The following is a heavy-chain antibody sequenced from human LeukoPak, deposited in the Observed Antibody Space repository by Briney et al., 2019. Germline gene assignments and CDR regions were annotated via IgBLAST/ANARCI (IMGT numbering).Heavy chain of an antibody. J-gene: IGHJ4*02. CDR2: IKQDGSEK. CDR3: ERDDSGLIPFDY. D-gene: IGHD2-21*01. CDR1: GFTFSSYW. V-gene: IGHV3-7*04. Sequence: GGSLRLSCAASGFTFSSYWMTWVRQAPGKGLEWVANIKQDGSEKYYVDSVKGRFTISRDNAKNSLFLQMNSLRARDTAIYYCERDDSGLIPFDYWGQGTLVTVSS.